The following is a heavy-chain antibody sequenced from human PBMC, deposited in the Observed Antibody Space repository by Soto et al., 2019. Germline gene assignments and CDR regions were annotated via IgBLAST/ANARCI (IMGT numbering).Heavy chain of an antibody. CDR1: GGSISSGDYY. V-gene: IGHV4-30-4*01. Sequence: SETLSLTCTVSGGSISSGDYYWSWIRQAPGKGLEWIGYIYYSGRTYYNPSLKSRVTISVDTSKNQFSLKLSSVTAADTAVYYCARDGMTTVVTAYWYFDLWGRGTLVTVSS. D-gene: IGHD4-17*01. CDR3: ARDGMTTVVTAYWYFDL. J-gene: IGHJ2*01. CDR2: IYYSGRT.